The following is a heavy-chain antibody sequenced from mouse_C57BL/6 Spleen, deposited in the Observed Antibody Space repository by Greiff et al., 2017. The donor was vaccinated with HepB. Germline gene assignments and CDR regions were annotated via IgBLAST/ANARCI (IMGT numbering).Heavy chain of an antibody. J-gene: IGHJ2*01. V-gene: IGHV5-6*02. Sequence: DVKLVESGGDLVKPGGSLKLSCAASGFTFSSYGMSWVRQTPDKRLEWVATISSGGSYTYYPDSVKGRFTISRDNAKNTLYLQMSSLKSEDTAMYYCARHSYGSSYFDYWGQGTTLTVS. CDR3: ARHSYGSSYFDY. CDR2: ISSGGSYT. CDR1: GFTFSSYG. D-gene: IGHD1-1*01.